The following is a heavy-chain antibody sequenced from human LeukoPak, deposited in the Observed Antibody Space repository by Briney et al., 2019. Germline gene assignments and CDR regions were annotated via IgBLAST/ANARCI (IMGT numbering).Heavy chain of an antibody. D-gene: IGHD2/OR15-2a*01. V-gene: IGHV4-38-2*02. CDR1: GYSISSGYY. Sequence: SETLSLTCTVSGYSISSGYYWVWIRQPPGKGLEWIGSIYRSGSTNYNPSLKSRVTISVDTSRNEFSLKLSSVTAADTAVYYCARILSTGYPDYWGQGTLVTVSS. CDR3: ARILSTGYPDY. J-gene: IGHJ4*02. CDR2: IYRSGST.